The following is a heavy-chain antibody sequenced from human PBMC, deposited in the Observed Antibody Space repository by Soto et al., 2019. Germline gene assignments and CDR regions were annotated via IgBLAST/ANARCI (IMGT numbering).Heavy chain of an antibody. CDR1: GYTLTELS. V-gene: IGHV1-24*01. CDR3: ARARDYDILTGYPKKYNWFDP. J-gene: IGHJ5*02. D-gene: IGHD3-9*01. Sequence: ASVKVSCKVSGYTLTELSMHWVRQAPGKGLEWMGGFDPEDGETIYAQKFQGRVTMTKDTSTSTAYMELSSLRSEDTAVYYCARARDYDILTGYPKKYNWFDPWAQGTLVTVSP. CDR2: FDPEDGET.